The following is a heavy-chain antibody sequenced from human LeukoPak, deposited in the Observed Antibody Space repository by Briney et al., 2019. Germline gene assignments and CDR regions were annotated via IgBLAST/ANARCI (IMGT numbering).Heavy chain of an antibody. V-gene: IGHV3-21*04. Sequence: GGSLRLSCAASGFTFSSYSMNWVRQAPGKGLEWVSSISSSSSYIYYADSVKGRFTISRDNAKNSLYLQMNSLRAEDTAVYYCARCDSSGYYFPYYYYGMDVWGQGTTVTVSS. CDR2: ISSSSSYI. CDR1: GFTFSSYS. J-gene: IGHJ6*02. D-gene: IGHD3-22*01. CDR3: ARCDSSGYYFPYYYYGMDV.